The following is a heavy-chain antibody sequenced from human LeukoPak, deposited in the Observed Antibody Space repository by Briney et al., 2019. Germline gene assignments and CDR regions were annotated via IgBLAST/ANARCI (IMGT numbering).Heavy chain of an antibody. CDR3: ARTMTSDAFDI. CDR2: MSSSSSYI. V-gene: IGHV3-21*01. J-gene: IGHJ3*02. CDR1: GFTFSSYS. Sequence: GGSLRLCCAASGFTFSSYSMNWVRQAPGKGLEWVSSMSSSSSYIYYAASVKGRFTISRDNAKNSLYLQMNSLRAEDTAVYYCARTMTSDAFDIWGQGTMVTVSS. D-gene: IGHD3-3*01.